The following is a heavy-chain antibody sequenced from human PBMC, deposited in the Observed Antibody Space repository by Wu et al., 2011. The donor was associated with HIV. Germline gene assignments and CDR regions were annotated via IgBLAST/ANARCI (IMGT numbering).Heavy chain of an antibody. CDR3: ARAGTYCSGGSCFPSEY. Sequence: QVQLVQSGAEVKKPGSSVKVSCKASGGTFSGHSLSWVRQAPGQGLEWMGGMVPMFGRQDHAQKFRGRVKITVDKSQTTAYMELSSLRSDDTAVYYCARAGTYCSGGSCFPSEYWGQGTLVTVSS. CDR2: MVPMFGRQ. J-gene: IGHJ4*02. D-gene: IGHD2-15*01. V-gene: IGHV1-69*14. CDR1: GGTFSGHS.